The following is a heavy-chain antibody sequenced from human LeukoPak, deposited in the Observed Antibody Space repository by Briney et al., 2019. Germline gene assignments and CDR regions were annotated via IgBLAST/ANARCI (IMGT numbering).Heavy chain of an antibody. Sequence: PGRSLRLSCAASGFTFSSYGMHWVRQAPGKGLEWVAVISYDGSNKYYADSVKGRFTISRDNSKNTLYLQMNSLRAEDTAIYYCAKQTPVQLEFDYWGQGTLVTVSS. D-gene: IGHD1-1*01. V-gene: IGHV3-30*18. CDR2: ISYDGSNK. J-gene: IGHJ4*02. CDR3: AKQTPVQLEFDY. CDR1: GFTFSSYG.